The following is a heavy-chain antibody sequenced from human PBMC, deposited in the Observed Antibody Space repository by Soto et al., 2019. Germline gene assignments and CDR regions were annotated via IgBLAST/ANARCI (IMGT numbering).Heavy chain of an antibody. CDR1: GYTFTSYA. Sequence: ASVKVSCKASGYTFTSYAMHWVRQAPGQRLEWMGWINAGNGNTKYSQKFQGRVTITRDTSASTAYMELSSLRSEDTAVYYCARSIVVVTADDYWSQGTLVTVSS. CDR2: INAGNGNT. D-gene: IGHD2-21*02. V-gene: IGHV1-3*01. CDR3: ARSIVVVTADDY. J-gene: IGHJ4*02.